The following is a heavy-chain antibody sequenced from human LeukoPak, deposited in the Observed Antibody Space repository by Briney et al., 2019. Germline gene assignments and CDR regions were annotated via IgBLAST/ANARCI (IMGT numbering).Heavy chain of an antibody. J-gene: IGHJ4*02. Sequence: GGPLRLSCAASGFTFSSYWMSWVRQAPGKGLEWVANIKQDGSEKHYVDSVKGRFTISRDNAKNSLYLQMNSLRAEDTAVYYCAREISSYYYGSGSVDYWGQGTLVTVSS. CDR2: IKQDGSEK. CDR1: GFTFSSYW. V-gene: IGHV3-7*01. D-gene: IGHD3-10*01. CDR3: AREISSYYYGSGSVDY.